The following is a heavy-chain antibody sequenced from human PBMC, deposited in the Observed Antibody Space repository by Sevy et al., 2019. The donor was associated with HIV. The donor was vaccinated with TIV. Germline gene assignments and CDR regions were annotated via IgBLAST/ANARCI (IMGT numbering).Heavy chain of an antibody. Sequence: GGSLRLSCAASGFTFSSYWMTWVRQAPGKGLEWVANIKQDMSEKNYAESVKGRFTISRDNARNPLYLKMESLRAEDTAVYYCARAQQVTMLVVIGGLYFDFWGQGTLVTVSS. J-gene: IGHJ4*02. D-gene: IGHD3-22*01. CDR1: GFTFSSYW. CDR2: IKQDMSEK. V-gene: IGHV3-7*01. CDR3: ARAQQVTMLVVIGGLYFDF.